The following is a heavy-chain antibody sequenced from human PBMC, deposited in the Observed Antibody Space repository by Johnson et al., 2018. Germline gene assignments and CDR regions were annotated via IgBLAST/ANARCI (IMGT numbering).Heavy chain of an antibody. CDR2: ISFDGSNK. CDR3: AKEVCGGECRHAGSGFDI. V-gene: IGHV3-30*18. Sequence: QVQLVQSGGGVVQPGRSLRLSCAASGFTFSSYGMHWVRQAPGKGLDWVAVISFDGSNKYYADSLKGRFTISRDSSKNMLYLQMNSLRGEDTAVYYCAKEVCGGECRHAGSGFDICGQGTVVIVSS. J-gene: IGHJ3*02. D-gene: IGHD2-21*01. CDR1: GFTFSSYG.